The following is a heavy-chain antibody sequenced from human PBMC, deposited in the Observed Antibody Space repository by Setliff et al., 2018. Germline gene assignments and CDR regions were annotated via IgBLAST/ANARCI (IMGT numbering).Heavy chain of an antibody. Sequence: PSETLSLTCIVSGGSVGSGSYYWCWIRQPAGKGLEWIGLIQSTGNTNYNPSLQSRVTISIDTSKNQFSLKMTSVTAADTAMYFCAGTPARGTTWLSPFDYWGQGTLVTVSS. CDR2: IQSTGNT. V-gene: IGHV4-61*02. CDR3: AGTPARGTTWLSPFDY. J-gene: IGHJ4*02. CDR1: GGSVGSGSYY. D-gene: IGHD5-12*01.